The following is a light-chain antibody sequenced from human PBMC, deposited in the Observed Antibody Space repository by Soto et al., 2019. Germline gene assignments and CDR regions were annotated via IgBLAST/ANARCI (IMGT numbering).Light chain of an antibody. CDR2: LGS. Sequence: DIVMTQSPLSLPVTPGEPASISCRSSQSLLHSNGYNYLDWYLQKPGQSPQLLIYLGSNRASGVPDRFSGSGSGTAFTLTISRVEAEDVGVYYCMQALQTPNTFGQGTKLEIK. CDR3: MQALQTPNT. J-gene: IGKJ2*01. V-gene: IGKV2-28*01. CDR1: QSLLHSNGYNY.